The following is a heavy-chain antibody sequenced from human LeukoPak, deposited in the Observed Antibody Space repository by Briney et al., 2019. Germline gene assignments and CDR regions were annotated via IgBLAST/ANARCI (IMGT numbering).Heavy chain of an antibody. CDR2: INPSGGST. CDR1: GGIFSSYA. V-gene: IGHV1-46*01. CDR3: ARRVHEHYYYYMDV. J-gene: IGHJ6*03. Sequence: GASVKVSCKVSGGIFSSYALSWVRQAPGQGLEWMGIINPSGGSTSYAQKFQGRVTMTRDTSTSTVYMELSSLRSEDTAVYYCARRVHEHYYYYMDVWGKGTTVTVSS.